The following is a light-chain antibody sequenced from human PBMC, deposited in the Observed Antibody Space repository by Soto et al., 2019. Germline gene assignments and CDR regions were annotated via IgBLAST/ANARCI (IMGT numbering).Light chain of an antibody. CDR2: SNN. CDR3: AAWDDSLSAFYV. J-gene: IGLJ1*01. V-gene: IGLV1-47*02. CDR1: SSNIGSNY. Sequence: QSVLTQPPSASGTPGQRVTISCSGSSSNIGSNYVYWYQQLPGTAPKLLIYSNNQRPSGVPDRFSGSKSGTSASLVISGLRSEDEADYYCAAWDDSLSAFYVFGTGTKVTVL.